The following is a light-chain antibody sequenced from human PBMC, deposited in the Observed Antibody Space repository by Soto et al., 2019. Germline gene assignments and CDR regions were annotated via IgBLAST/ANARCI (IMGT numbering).Light chain of an antibody. J-gene: IGKJ1*01. CDR3: QHYNSYSEA. CDR1: QTISSW. Sequence: IRLSPAASSVFGSVGDRVTILCRASQTISSWLAWYQQKPGKAPKLLIYKASTLKSGVPSRFSGSGSGTEFTLTISSLQPDDFATYYCQHYNSYSEAFGQGTKVDI. V-gene: IGKV1-5*03. CDR2: KAS.